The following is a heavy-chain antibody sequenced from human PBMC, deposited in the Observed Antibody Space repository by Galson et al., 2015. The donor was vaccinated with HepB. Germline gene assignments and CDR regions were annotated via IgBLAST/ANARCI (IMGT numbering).Heavy chain of an antibody. CDR3: AKGTTDLAY. CDR1: GFTFSRLG. D-gene: IGHD1-1*01. Sequence: SLRLSCAASGFTFSRLGMTWVRQAPGKGLECVSAIGVRGTTDYSDSVKGRFIISRDNSKNMLYLQMNNLRAEDTAVYYCAKGTTDLAYWGQGTLVTVSS. V-gene: IGHV3-23*01. CDR2: IGVRGTT. J-gene: IGHJ4*02.